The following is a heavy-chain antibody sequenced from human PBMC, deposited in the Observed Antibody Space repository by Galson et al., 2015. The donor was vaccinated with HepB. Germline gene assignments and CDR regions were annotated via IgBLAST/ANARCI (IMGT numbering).Heavy chain of an antibody. Sequence: CAISGDSVSGNSTAWNWIRQSPSRGLEWLGKTFYRSKWYHESAVSVRSRITFYPDTSKNQLSLQLKSVTPEDTAVYYCTRGILASGNDHWGQGTLVTVSS. D-gene: IGHD6-13*01. J-gene: IGHJ5*02. CDR2: TFYRSKWYH. CDR1: GDSVSGNSTA. V-gene: IGHV6-1*01. CDR3: TRGILASGNDH.